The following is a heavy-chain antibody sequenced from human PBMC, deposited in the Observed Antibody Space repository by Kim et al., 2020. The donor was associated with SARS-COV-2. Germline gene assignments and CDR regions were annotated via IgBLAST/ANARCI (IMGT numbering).Heavy chain of an antibody. CDR3: ARGRKRGKQWLSSFYYYYYGMDV. CDR1: GGSFSGYY. J-gene: IGHJ6*02. CDR2: INHSGST. D-gene: IGHD6-19*01. V-gene: IGHV4-34*01. Sequence: SETLSLTCAVYGGSFSGYYWSWIRQPPGKGLEWIGEINHSGSTNYNPSLKSRVTISVDTSKNQFSLKLSSVTAADTAVYYCARGRKRGKQWLSSFYYYYYGMDVWGQGTTVTVSS.